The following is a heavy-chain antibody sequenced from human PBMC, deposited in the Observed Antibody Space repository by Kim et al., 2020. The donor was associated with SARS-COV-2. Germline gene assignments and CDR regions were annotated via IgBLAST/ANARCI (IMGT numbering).Heavy chain of an antibody. CDR1: GGSFSGYY. D-gene: IGHD3-22*01. Sequence: SETLSLTCAVYGGSFSGYYWSWIRQPPGKGLEWIGEINHSGSTNYNPSLKSRVTISVDTSKNQFSLKLSSVTAADTAVYYCARGSAGITMIVVVRAYYYYGMDVRGQGTTVTVSS. CDR2: INHSGST. V-gene: IGHV4-34*01. J-gene: IGHJ6*02. CDR3: ARGSAGITMIVVVRAYYYYGMDV.